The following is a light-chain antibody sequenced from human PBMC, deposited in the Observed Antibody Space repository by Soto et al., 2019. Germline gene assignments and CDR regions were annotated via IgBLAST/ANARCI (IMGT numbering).Light chain of an antibody. CDR3: SSYTSYSTLV. CDR1: GRDVGGYNY. J-gene: IGLJ2*01. CDR2: EVS. V-gene: IGLV2-14*01. Sequence: QSALTQPASVSGSPGQSITISCTGTGRDVGGYNYVSWYQQHPGKAPKLMIYEVSNRPSGVSNRFSGSKSGNTASLTISGLQAEDEADYYCSSYTSYSTLVFGGGTKLTVL.